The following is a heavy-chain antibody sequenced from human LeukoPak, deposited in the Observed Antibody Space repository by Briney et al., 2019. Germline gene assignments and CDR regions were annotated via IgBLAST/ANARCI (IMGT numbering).Heavy chain of an antibody. V-gene: IGHV1-18*01. J-gene: IGHJ4*02. Sequence: ASVKVSCTASGYTFTSYGISWVRQAPGQGLEWMGWISAYNGNTNYAQKLRGRVTMTTDTSTSTAYMELRSLRSDDTAVYSCASGSLTGRYCSGGSCYTPREMGYWGQGTLVTVSS. CDR3: ASGSLTGRYCSGGSCYTPREMGY. CDR1: GYTFTSYG. CDR2: ISAYNGNT. D-gene: IGHD2-15*01.